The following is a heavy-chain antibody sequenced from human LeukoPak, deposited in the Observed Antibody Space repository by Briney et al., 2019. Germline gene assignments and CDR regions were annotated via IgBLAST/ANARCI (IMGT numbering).Heavy chain of an antibody. CDR2: ISRDSIYI. CDR1: GFTFSSYS. Sequence: GGSLRLSCAASGFTFSSYSMNWVRQAPGKGPEWVSSISRDSIYIYYADSMKGRFTISRDSAKNSLYLQMNSLRAEDTAVYYCARTNDFWSSYYHFDSWGQGTLVTVSS. D-gene: IGHD3-3*01. V-gene: IGHV3-21*01. J-gene: IGHJ4*02. CDR3: ARTNDFWSSYYHFDS.